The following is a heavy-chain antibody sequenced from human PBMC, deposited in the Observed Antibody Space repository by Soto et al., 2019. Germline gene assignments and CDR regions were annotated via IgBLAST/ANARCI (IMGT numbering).Heavy chain of an antibody. CDR3: ARDGSPHYYDSTWFDP. Sequence: GGSLRLSCAASGFTFSSYGMHWVRQAPGKGLEWVAVIWYDGSNKYYADSVKGRFTISRDNSKNTLYLQMNSLRAEDTAVYYFARDGSPHYYDSTWFDPWGQGTLVTVSS. CDR1: GFTFSSYG. J-gene: IGHJ5*02. D-gene: IGHD3-22*01. CDR2: IWYDGSNK. V-gene: IGHV3-33*01.